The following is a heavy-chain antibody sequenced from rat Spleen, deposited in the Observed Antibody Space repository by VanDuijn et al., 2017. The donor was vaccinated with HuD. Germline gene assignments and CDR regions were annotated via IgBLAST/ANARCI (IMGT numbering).Heavy chain of an antibody. CDR1: GFTFSDYA. D-gene: IGHD1-9*01. CDR2: IIYDGSST. Sequence: EVQLVESGGGLVQPGNSLKLSCAASGFTFSDYAMAWVRQSPKKGLEWVATIIYDGSSTYYRDSVKGRFTISRDNAKSTLYLQMDSLRSEDTATYYWATRHYGYNYWYFDFWGPGTMVTVSS. V-gene: IGHV5S10*01. CDR3: ATRHYGYNYWYFDF. J-gene: IGHJ1*01.